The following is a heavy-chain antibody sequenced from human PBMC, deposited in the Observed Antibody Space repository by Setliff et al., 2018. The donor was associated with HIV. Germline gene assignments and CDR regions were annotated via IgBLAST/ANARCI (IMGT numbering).Heavy chain of an antibody. J-gene: IGHJ5*02. CDR1: GGTFSSYA. CDR2: IIPIIGIT. V-gene: IGHV1-69*10. D-gene: IGHD3-16*01. CDR3: AKDRGRGNWLDP. Sequence: SVKVSCKASGGTFSSYAISWVRQAPGQGLEWMGGIIPIIGITNQAQKFQGRVTITADKSPNTAYMELSSLRSEDTAVYYCAKDRGRGNWLDPWGQGTLVTVSS.